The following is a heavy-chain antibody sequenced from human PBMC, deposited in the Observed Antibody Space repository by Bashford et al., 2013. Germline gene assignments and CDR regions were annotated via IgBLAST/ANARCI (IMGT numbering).Heavy chain of an antibody. Sequence: VRQAPGKGLFGSHILILMAVPHSTRTPVKGRFTISRDNAKNTLYLQMNSLRADDTAVYYCAKSGGGVDVWGQGTTVTVSS. J-gene: IGHJ6*02. CDR2: LILMAVP. CDR3: AKSGGGVDV. V-gene: IGHV3-74*03. D-gene: IGHD2-15*01.